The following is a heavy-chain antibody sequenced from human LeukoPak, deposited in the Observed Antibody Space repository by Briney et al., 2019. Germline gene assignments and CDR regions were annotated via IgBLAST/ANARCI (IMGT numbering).Heavy chain of an antibody. V-gene: IGHV3-23*01. D-gene: IGHD3-3*01. CDR1: GVTFSTYS. CDR2: ISGSGGST. J-gene: IGHJ4*02. CDR3: AKGGQNFDFWRFDY. Sequence: GGSLRLSCAASGVTFSTYSMNWVRQTPGKGLVWVSSISGSGGSTYYAESVKGRFSISRDNSKKIMYLQMNSLRADDTAVYYCAKGGQNFDFWRFDYWGQGILVTVSS.